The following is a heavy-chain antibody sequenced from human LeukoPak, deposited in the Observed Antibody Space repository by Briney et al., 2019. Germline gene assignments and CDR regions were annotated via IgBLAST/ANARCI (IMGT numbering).Heavy chain of an antibody. CDR2: IIPIFGTA. CDR3: ARVDCSSTSCYRLNAFDAFDI. Sequence: SVKVSCKASGGTFSSYAISWVRQAPGQGLEWMGGIIPIFGTANYAQKLQGRVTITADESTSTAYMELSSLRSEDTAVYYCARVDCSSTSCYRLNAFDAFDIWGQGTMVTVSS. D-gene: IGHD2-2*01. J-gene: IGHJ3*02. V-gene: IGHV1-69*13. CDR1: GGTFSSYA.